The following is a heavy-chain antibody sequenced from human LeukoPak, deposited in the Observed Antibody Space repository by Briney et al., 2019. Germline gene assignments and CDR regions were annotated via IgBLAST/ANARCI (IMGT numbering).Heavy chain of an antibody. CDR1: GYTFTGYY. CDR3: ADYYYDSSGYSGLVY. Sequence: ASVKVSCKAPGYTFTGYYMHWVRQAPGQGLEWMGWINPNSGGTNYAQKFQGRVTMTRDTSISTAYMELSRLRSDDTAVYYCADYYYDSSGYSGLVYWGQGTLVTVSS. CDR2: INPNSGGT. J-gene: IGHJ4*02. V-gene: IGHV1-2*02. D-gene: IGHD3-22*01.